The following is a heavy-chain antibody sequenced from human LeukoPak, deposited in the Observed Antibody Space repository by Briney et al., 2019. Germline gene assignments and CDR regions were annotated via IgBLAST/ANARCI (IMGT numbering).Heavy chain of an antibody. V-gene: IGHV4-59*01. CDR2: IYYSGST. CDR3: ARGGAYYYGMDV. D-gene: IGHD2-15*01. CDR1: GGSTSSYY. J-gene: IGHJ6*02. Sequence: SETLSLTCTVSGGSTSSYYWSWIRQPPGKGLEWIGYIYYSGSTNYNPSLKSRVTISVDTSKNQFSLKLSSVTAADTAVYYCARGGAYYYGMDVWGQGTTVTVSS.